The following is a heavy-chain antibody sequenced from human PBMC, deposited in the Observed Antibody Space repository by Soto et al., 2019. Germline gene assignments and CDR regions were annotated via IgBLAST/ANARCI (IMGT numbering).Heavy chain of an antibody. CDR1: GGTFSSYT. Sequence: QVQLVQSRAEVKKPESSVMVSCKASGGTFSSYTISWVRQAPGQGLEWMGRIIPILGIANYAQKFQGRVTITADKSTSTTYMELSSLRSEDTAVYYCAREGGIAAAESYYYMDVWGKGTTVTVSS. V-gene: IGHV1-69*08. J-gene: IGHJ6*03. D-gene: IGHD6-13*01. CDR2: IIPILGIA. CDR3: AREGGIAAAESYYYMDV.